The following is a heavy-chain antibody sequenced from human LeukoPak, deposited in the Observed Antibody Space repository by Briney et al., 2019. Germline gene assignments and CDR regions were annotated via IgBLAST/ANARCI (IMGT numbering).Heavy chain of an antibody. CDR2: ISGSSITI. CDR1: GFTFSSHS. CDR3: ATSAVAGYYS. J-gene: IGHJ5*02. D-gene: IGHD3-9*01. V-gene: IGHV3-48*01. Sequence: GGFLRLSCAASGFTFSSHSMNWVRQAPGKGLEWVSYISGSSITIYYADSVKGRFTISRDNAKNSLYLQMSSLRAEDTAVYYCATSAVAGYYSWGQGTLVTVSS.